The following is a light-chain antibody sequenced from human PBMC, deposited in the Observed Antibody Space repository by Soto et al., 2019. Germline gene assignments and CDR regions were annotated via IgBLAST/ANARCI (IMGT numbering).Light chain of an antibody. J-gene: IGLJ3*02. Sequence: QSVLTQPASVSGSPGQSITISCTGTSSDVGAYNYVSWYHQHPGKDPKLMIFDVSNRPSGVSNRFSGSKSGNTASLTISGLQAEDEADYYCSSYTTATTRVFGGGTKLTV. CDR2: DVS. CDR1: SSDVGAYNY. CDR3: SSYTTATTRV. V-gene: IGLV2-14*01.